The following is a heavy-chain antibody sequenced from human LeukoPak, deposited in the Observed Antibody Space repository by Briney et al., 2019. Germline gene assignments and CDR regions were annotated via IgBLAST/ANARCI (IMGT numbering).Heavy chain of an antibody. V-gene: IGHV3-7*01. Sequence: PGGSLRLSCAASGFTFSSYWMSWVRQAPGKGLEWVANMNQDGSEKYYVDSVKGRFTISRGNVKNSLYLQMNNLRAEDTAVYYCARGGELLRPADYWGQGTLVTVSS. CDR2: MNQDGSEK. J-gene: IGHJ4*02. CDR3: ARGGELLRPADY. CDR1: GFTFSSYW. D-gene: IGHD1-26*01.